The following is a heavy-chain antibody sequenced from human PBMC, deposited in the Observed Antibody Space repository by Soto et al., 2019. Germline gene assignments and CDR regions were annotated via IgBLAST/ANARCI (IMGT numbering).Heavy chain of an antibody. CDR1: GFTFSNYR. D-gene: IGHD6-13*01. J-gene: IGHJ5*02. Sequence: PGGSLRLSCAASGFTFSNYRMNWVRQAPGKGLEWVSYITSSSSTIYYADSVKGRFTIFRDNAKNSLYLQMNSLRDEDTAVYYCARHPERIAQIGWFDPRGQGTLVTVSS. CDR2: ITSSSSTI. V-gene: IGHV3-48*02. CDR3: ARHPERIAQIGWFDP.